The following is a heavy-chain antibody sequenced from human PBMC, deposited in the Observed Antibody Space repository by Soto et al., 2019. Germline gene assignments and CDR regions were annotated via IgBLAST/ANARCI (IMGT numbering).Heavy chain of an antibody. Sequence: QVQLQESGPGLVKPSETLSLTCTVSGGSISSYYWSWIRQPPGKGLEWIGYIYYSGSTNYNPSLRSRVTISVDTSKNQFSLKLSSVTAAATAVYYCARVGRASYSSGWIDYWGQGTLVTVSS. CDR2: IYYSGST. D-gene: IGHD6-19*01. V-gene: IGHV4-59*01. J-gene: IGHJ4*02. CDR1: GGSISSYY. CDR3: ARVGRASYSSGWIDY.